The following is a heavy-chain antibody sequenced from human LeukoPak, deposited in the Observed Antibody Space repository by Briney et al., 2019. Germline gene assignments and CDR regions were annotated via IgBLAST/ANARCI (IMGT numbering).Heavy chain of an antibody. CDR3: ARRCYDSYTYRYFDL. J-gene: IGHJ2*01. Sequence: GSLRLSCAASGFTFSSYAMSWVRQAPGKGLEWVSAISGNGGSTYYADSVKGRFTISRDNSKNTLYLQLSSLRAEDTAVYYCARRCYDSYTYRYFDLWGRGTLVTVSS. CDR1: GFTFSSYA. D-gene: IGHD3-22*01. CDR2: ISGNGGST. V-gene: IGHV3-23*01.